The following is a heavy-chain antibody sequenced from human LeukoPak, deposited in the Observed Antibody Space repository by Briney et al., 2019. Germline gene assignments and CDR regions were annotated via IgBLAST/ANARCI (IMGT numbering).Heavy chain of an antibody. J-gene: IGHJ4*02. Sequence: SETLSLTCTVSGGSISSGGYYWSWIRQHPGKGLEWIGYIYYSGSTYYNPSLKSRVTISVDTSKNQFSLKLSSVTAADTAVYYCARANRFFGVFIRPLAYGGRGPLAPVSS. D-gene: IGHD3-3*01. CDR1: GGSISSGGYY. CDR3: ARANRFFGVFIRPLAY. CDR2: IYYSGST. V-gene: IGHV4-31*03.